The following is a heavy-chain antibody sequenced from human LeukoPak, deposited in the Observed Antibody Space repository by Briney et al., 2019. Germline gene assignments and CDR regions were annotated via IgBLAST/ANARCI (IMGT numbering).Heavy chain of an antibody. CDR3: ARESYQDAFDI. CDR2: ISYDGSNK. D-gene: IGHD1-26*01. Sequence: GRSLRLSCAASGFTFSSYAMHWVRQAPGKGLEWVAVISYDGSNKYYADSVKGRFTISRDNSKNTLYLQMNSLRAEDTAVYYCARESYQDAFDIWGQGTMVTVSS. V-gene: IGHV3-30-3*01. J-gene: IGHJ3*02. CDR1: GFTFSSYA.